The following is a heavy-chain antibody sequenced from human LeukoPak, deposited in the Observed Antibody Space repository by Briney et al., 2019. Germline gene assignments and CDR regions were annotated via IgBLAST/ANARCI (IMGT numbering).Heavy chain of an antibody. V-gene: IGHV4-34*01. CDR2: INHSGST. CDR1: GGSFSGYY. J-gene: IGHJ6*02. Sequence: SETLSLTCAVYGGSFSGYYWSWIRQPPGKGPEWIGEINHSGSTNYNPSLKSRVTISVDTSKNQFSLKLSSVTAADTAVYYCARWKVRRLKTTVTTLYYYGMDVWGQGTTVTVSS. D-gene: IGHD4-17*01. CDR3: ARWKVRRLKTTVTTLYYYGMDV.